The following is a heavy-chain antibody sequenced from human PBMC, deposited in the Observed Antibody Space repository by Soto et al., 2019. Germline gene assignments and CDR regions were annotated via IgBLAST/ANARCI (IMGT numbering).Heavy chain of an antibody. CDR3: ADPKIAVATGY. J-gene: IGHJ4*02. D-gene: IGHD6-19*01. V-gene: IGHV3-30-3*01. Sequence: PGGSLRLSCAASGFTFSSYAMHWVRQAPGKGLEWVAVISYDGSNKYYADSVKGRFTISRDNSKNTLYLQMNSLRAEDTAAYYCADPKIAVATGYWGQGTLVTVSS. CDR1: GFTFSSYA. CDR2: ISYDGSNK.